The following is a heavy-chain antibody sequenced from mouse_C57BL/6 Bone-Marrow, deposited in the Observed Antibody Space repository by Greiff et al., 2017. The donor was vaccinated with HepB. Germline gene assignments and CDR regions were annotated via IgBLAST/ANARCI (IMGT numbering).Heavy chain of an antibody. J-gene: IGHJ3*01. Sequence: VQLQQSGAEFVKPGASVKLSCKASGYTFTSYWMQWVKQRPGQGLEWIGEIDPSDSYINYNQKFKGKATLTVDTSTSTAYMQLSSLTSEDSAVYYWARRASLLSWFAYWGQGTLVTVSA. V-gene: IGHV1-50*01. CDR1: GYTFTSYW. D-gene: IGHD3-1*01. CDR2: IDPSDSYI. CDR3: ARRASLLSWFAY.